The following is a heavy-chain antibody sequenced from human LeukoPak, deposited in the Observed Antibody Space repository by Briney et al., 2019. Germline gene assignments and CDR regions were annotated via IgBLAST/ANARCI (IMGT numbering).Heavy chain of an antibody. D-gene: IGHD2-2*02. CDR2: ISAYNGNT. J-gene: IGHJ4*02. CDR3: ARWPKPYCSSTSCYKTAGTYFDY. CDR1: GYTFTSYG. V-gene: IGHV1-18*01. Sequence: GASVKVSCKASGYTFTSYGISWVRQAPGQGLEWMGWISAYNGNTNYAQKLQGRVTMTTDTSTSTAYMELRSLRSDDTAVYYCARWPKPYCSSTSCYKTAGTYFDYWGQGTLVTVSS.